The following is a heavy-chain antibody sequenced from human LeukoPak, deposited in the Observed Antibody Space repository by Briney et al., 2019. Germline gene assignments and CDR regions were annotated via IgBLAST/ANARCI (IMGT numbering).Heavy chain of an antibody. V-gene: IGHV3-15*01. Sequence: GGSLRLSCAASGFTFSNAWMSWVRQAPGKGLEWVGRIKSKTDGGTTDYAAPVKGRFTISRDDSKNTLYLQMNSLKTEDTAVYYCTTTYYYDSSGYYQADYWGQGTLVTVSS. J-gene: IGHJ4*02. D-gene: IGHD3-22*01. CDR3: TTTYYYDSSGYYQADY. CDR2: IKSKTDGGTT. CDR1: GFTFSNAW.